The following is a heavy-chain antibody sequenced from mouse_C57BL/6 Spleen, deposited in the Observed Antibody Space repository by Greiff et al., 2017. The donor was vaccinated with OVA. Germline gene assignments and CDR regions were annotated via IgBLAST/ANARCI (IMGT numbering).Heavy chain of an antibody. J-gene: IGHJ3*01. CDR3: TTTTVKGFAY. V-gene: IGHV14-4*01. D-gene: IGHD1-1*01. Sequence: EVKLMESGAELVRPGASVKLSCTASGFNIKDDYMHWVKQRPEQGLEWIGWIDPENGDTEYASKFQGKATITADTSSNTAYLQLSSLTSEDTAVYYCTTTTVKGFAYWGQGTLVTVSA. CDR2: IDPENGDT. CDR1: GFNIKDDY.